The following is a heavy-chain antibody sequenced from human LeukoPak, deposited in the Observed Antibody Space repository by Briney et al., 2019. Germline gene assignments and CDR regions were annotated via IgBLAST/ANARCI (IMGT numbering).Heavy chain of an antibody. V-gene: IGHV3-21*01. Sequence: GGSLRLSCAASGFTFSSYSMNWVRQAPGKGLEWVSSISSSSSYIYYADSVKGRFTISRDNAKNSLYLQMNSLRAEDTAVDYCARDARYYDFWSGYYQHFDYWGQGTLVTVSS. CDR1: GFTFSSYS. J-gene: IGHJ4*02. CDR3: ARDARYYDFWSGYYQHFDY. D-gene: IGHD3-3*01. CDR2: ISSSSSYI.